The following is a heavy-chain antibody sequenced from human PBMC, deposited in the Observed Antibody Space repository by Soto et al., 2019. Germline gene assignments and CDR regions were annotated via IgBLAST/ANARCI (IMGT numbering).Heavy chain of an antibody. Sequence: QVQLVESGGGVVQPGRSLRLSCAASGFTFSSYGMHWVRQAPGKGLELVAVIWYDGSNKYYADSVKGRCTISRDNSKNTLYLQMTSLRAEYTAVYYCARIMCGGDCYDFDYWGQETLVNVST. D-gene: IGHD2-21*02. CDR2: IWYDGSNK. CDR1: GFTFSSYG. CDR3: ARIMCGGDCYDFDY. V-gene: IGHV3-33*01. J-gene: IGHJ4*02.